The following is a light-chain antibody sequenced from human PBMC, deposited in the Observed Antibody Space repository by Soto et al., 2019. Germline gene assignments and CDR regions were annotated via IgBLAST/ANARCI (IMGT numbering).Light chain of an antibody. CDR3: QHYGDSRT. Sequence: EIVLTQSPGTLSLSPGERATLSCRTSHSVDSTHLAWYQQKPGQAPRLLIYGASGRATGIPDRFGGSGSGTDFTLTSSRLEPEDFAVYYCQHYGDSRTFGQGTQVEVK. V-gene: IGKV3-20*01. CDR2: GAS. CDR1: HSVDSTH. J-gene: IGKJ1*01.